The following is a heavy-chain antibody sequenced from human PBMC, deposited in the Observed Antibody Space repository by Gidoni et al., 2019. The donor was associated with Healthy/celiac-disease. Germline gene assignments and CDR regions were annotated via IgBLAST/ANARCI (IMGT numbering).Heavy chain of an antibody. Sequence: EVQLVESGGGLVKPGGSLRLSCAASGFTFSSYRMNWVRQAPGKGLEWVSSISSSSSYIYYADSVKGRFTISRDNAKNSLYLQMNSLRAEDTAVYYCARESPGYCSGGSCYSTWDYWGQGTLVTVSS. V-gene: IGHV3-21*01. CDR3: ARESPGYCSGGSCYSTWDY. CDR2: ISSSSSYI. J-gene: IGHJ4*02. CDR1: GFTFSSYR. D-gene: IGHD2-15*01.